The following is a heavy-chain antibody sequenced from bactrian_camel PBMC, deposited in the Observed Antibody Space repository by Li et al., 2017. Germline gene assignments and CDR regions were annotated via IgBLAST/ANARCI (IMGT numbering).Heavy chain of an antibody. J-gene: IGHJ4*01. Sequence: VQLVESGGGLVQPGGPLRLSCVASGFSFSTFGMSWVRQAPGKGLEWVSAVKPDGQRTSYTDSVKGRATISRDNAKATVYLQLTALKTEDTAIYYCATSVYKIWGQGTQVTVS. D-gene: IGHD4*01. CDR3: ATSVYKI. CDR2: VKPDGQRT. CDR1: GFSFSTFG. V-gene: IGHV3S40*01.